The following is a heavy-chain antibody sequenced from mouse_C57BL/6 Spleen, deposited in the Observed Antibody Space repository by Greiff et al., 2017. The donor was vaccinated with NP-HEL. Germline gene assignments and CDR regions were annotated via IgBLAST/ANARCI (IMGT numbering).Heavy chain of an antibody. D-gene: IGHD4-1*01. J-gene: IGHJ2*01. V-gene: IGHV3-6*01. CDR2: ISYDGSN. CDR1: GYSITSGYY. Sequence: EVKVEESGPGLVKPSQSLSLTCSVTGYSITSGYYWNWIRQFPGNKLEWMGYISYDGSNNYNPSLKNRISITRDTSKNQFFLKLNSVTTEDTATYYCARVQTGTFDYWGQGTTLTVSS. CDR3: ARVQTGTFDY.